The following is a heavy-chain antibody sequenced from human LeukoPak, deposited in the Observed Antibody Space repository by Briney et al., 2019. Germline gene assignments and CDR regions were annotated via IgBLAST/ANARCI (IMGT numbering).Heavy chain of an antibody. V-gene: IGHV3-23*01. Sequence: SCKTSGGTFSSYAMSWVRQAPGKGLEWVSSISNSGGSTYYADSVKGRFTISRDNSKNTLYLQMNSLRAEDTAVYYCANEEDPDWGQGTLVTVSS. CDR2: ISNSGGST. CDR1: GGTFSSYA. CDR3: ANEEDPD. J-gene: IGHJ4*02.